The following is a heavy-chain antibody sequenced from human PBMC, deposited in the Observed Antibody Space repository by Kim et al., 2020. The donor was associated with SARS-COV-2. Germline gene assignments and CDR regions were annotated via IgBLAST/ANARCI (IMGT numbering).Heavy chain of an antibody. Sequence: GGSLRLSCAASGFTFSSYGMHWVRQAPGKGLEWVAVIWYDGSNKYYADSVKGRFTISRDNSKNTLYLQMNSLRAEDTAVYYCARDPYGGGDCYFDYWGQGTLVTVSS. J-gene: IGHJ4*02. CDR3: ARDPYGGGDCYFDY. CDR1: GFTFSSYG. D-gene: IGHD2-21*02. CDR2: IWYDGSNK. V-gene: IGHV3-33*01.